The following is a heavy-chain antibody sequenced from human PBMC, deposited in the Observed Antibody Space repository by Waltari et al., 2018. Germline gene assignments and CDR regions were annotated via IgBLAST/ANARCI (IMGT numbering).Heavy chain of an antibody. J-gene: IGHJ4*02. Sequence: QVQLVQSGAEVKKPGSSVKVSCKASGGTFSSYAISWVRQAPGQGLEWMGRSSPIFGTANDAQKFQCRVTITADKSTSTAYMGLSSRRSEDTAVYYCAREPLPYCGGDCYLDYWGQGTLVTVSS. D-gene: IGHD2-21*01. CDR2: SSPIFGTA. V-gene: IGHV1-69*08. CDR3: AREPLPYCGGDCYLDY. CDR1: GGTFSSYA.